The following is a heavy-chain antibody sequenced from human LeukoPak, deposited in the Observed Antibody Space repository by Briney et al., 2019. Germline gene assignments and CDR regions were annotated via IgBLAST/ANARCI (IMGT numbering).Heavy chain of an antibody. CDR1: GFTFNTYA. D-gene: IGHD2-2*02. CDR3: AKGYCSSSGCYRIDY. CDR2: ISGSGGST. V-gene: IGHV3-23*01. J-gene: IGHJ4*02. Sequence: GSLRLSGAASGFTFNTYAMTWVRQAPGKGLEWVSAISGSGGSTYYADSVKGRFSISRDNSKNTLYLQMSSLRAEDTAVYYCAKGYCSSSGCYRIDYWGQGTLVTVSS.